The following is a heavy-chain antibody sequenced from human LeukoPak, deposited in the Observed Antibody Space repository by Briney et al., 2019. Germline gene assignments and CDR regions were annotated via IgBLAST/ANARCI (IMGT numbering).Heavy chain of an antibody. J-gene: IGHJ6*01. CDR3: ATERGGNYGYFYYGMDV. CDR2: IVVGSGNT. Sequence: ASVKVSCKASGFTFTSSAVQWVRQARGQRLEWIGWIVVGSGNTNYAQKFQERVTITRDMSTSTAYMELSSLRSEDTAVYYCATERGGNYGYFYYGMDVWGQGTTVTVSS. CDR1: GFTFTSSA. D-gene: IGHD1-26*01. V-gene: IGHV1-58*01.